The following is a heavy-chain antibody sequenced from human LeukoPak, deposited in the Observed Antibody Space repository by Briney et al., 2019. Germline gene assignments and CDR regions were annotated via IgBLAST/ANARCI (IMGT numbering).Heavy chain of an antibody. D-gene: IGHD3-10*01. J-gene: IGHJ4*02. CDR3: ARESLWYGDLLSPYFDY. CDR2: IKKDGSAE. CDR1: GLSLSSYW. V-gene: IGHV3-7*01. Sequence: GGSLRLSCVGSGLSLSSYWMTWVRQAPGKGLEWVADIKKDGSAEYYVDSVKGRFTISRDNAENSLFLQMNSLRAEDTAVYYCARESLWYGDLLSPYFDYWGQGALVTVSS.